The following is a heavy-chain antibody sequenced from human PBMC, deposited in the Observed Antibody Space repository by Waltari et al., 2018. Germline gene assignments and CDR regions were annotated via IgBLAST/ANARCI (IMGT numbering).Heavy chain of an antibody. J-gene: IGHJ4*02. CDR1: GFTVSTTY. CDR3: ARAAYCGGDCYSATSY. CDR2: TYSGGDT. D-gene: IGHD2-21*02. V-gene: IGHV3-53*01. Sequence: EVQLVESGGGLIQPGGSLRLSCAPSGFTVSTTYMSWVRQAPGKELEWVSITYSGGDTYYTGSVKGRFTVSRDNSKNTLYLQMNSLRAEDTAVYYCARAAYCGGDCYSATSYWGQGTLVTVSS.